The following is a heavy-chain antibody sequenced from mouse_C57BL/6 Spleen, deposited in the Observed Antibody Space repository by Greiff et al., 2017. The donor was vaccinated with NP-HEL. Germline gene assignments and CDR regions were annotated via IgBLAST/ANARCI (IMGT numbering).Heavy chain of an antibody. CDR3: ARGRVYYDYDPYYFDY. CDR2: INPNNGGT. CDR1: GYTFTDYN. Sequence: EVKLMESGPELVKPGASVKIPCKASGYTFTDYNMDWVKQSHGKSLEWIGDINPNNGGTIYNQKFKGKATLTVDKSSSTAYMELRSLTSEDTAVYYCARGRVYYDYDPYYFDYWGQGTTLTVSS. J-gene: IGHJ2*01. D-gene: IGHD2-4*01. V-gene: IGHV1-18*01.